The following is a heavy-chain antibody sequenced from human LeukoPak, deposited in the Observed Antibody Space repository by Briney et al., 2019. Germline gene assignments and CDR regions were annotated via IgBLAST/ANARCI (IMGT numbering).Heavy chain of an antibody. J-gene: IGHJ4*02. CDR1: GGSISSGGYY. D-gene: IGHD2-15*01. CDR3: ARDRGYCSGGSCYSPGYFDY. Sequence: PSETLSLTCTVSGGSISSGGYYWSWIRQHPGKGLEWIGYIYYSGSTYYNPSLKSRVTISVDTSKNQFSLKLSSVTAADTAVYYCARDRGYCSGGSCYSPGYFDYWGRGTLVTVSS. V-gene: IGHV4-31*03. CDR2: IYYSGST.